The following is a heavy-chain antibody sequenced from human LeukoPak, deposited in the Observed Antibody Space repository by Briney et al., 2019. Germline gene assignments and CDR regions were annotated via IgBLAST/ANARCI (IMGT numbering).Heavy chain of an antibody. Sequence: SETLSLTCTVSGGPMSSSSHYWGWIRQPPGKGLEWIGRIYYSGSTYHNPSLKSRVTISVDTSKNQFSLKLSSVTAADTAVYYCASSRSYGDPFDYWGQGTLVTVSS. V-gene: IGHV4-39*01. CDR3: ASSRSYGDPFDY. CDR2: IYYSGST. J-gene: IGHJ4*02. CDR1: GGPMSSSSHY. D-gene: IGHD3-10*01.